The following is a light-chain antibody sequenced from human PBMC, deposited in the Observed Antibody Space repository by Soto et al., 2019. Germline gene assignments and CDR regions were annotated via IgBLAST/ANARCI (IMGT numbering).Light chain of an antibody. Sequence: DIVMTQSPDSLAVSLGERATINCKSSQSVFKGSNNKDCLAWYQQKPGQPPKLLLYWASTRESGVPDRFSGSGSGTHFALTISSLQAEDVAIYYCQQFSRPPFFPFGQGTKVEIK. CDR3: QQFSRPPFFP. CDR1: QSVFKGSNNKDC. V-gene: IGKV4-1*01. J-gene: IGKJ2*01. CDR2: WAS.